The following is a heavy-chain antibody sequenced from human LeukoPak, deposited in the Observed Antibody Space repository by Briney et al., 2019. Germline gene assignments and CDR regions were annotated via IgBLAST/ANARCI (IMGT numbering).Heavy chain of an antibody. J-gene: IGHJ4*02. CDR3: ARLQGIVGAKTDY. CDR1: GGSFSGYY. V-gene: IGHV4-34*01. Sequence: PSETLSLTCAVYGGSFSGYYWSWIRQPPGKGLEWIGEIYHSGSTNYNPSLKSRVTISVDKSKNQFSLKLSSVTAADTAVYYCARLQGIVGAKTDYWGQGTLVTVSS. D-gene: IGHD1-26*01. CDR2: IYHSGST.